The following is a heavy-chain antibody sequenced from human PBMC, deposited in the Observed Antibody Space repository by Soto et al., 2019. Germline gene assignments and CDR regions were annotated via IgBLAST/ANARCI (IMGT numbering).Heavy chain of an antibody. V-gene: IGHV1-18*01. Sequence: QGQLVQSGGEVKKPGASVKVSCKASGYTFTRYGISWVRQAPGQGLEWMGWISGYNGDTKYAQKSLGRVTMTVDTSTTTAYMELRSRTSDARAVYYCAENGQPPSYYYGMDVWGQGTTVTVSS. CDR3: AENGQPPSYYYGMDV. J-gene: IGHJ6*02. D-gene: IGHD2-8*01. CDR2: ISGYNGDT. CDR1: GYTFTRYG.